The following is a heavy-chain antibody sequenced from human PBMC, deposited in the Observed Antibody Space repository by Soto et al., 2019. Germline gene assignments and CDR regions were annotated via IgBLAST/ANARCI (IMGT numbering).Heavy chain of an antibody. V-gene: IGHV4-30-4*01. J-gene: IGHJ4*02. Sequence: QVQLQESGPGLVKPSQTLSLTCTVSGGSITSSDYYWNWIRQPPGKGLEWSGYIYDSGSTYYNPSLKSRVTISVDTSKNQFSLKLSSVTAADTAVYYCAREFSGYTYGPGEVYWGQGTLVTVSS. CDR1: GGSITSSDYY. D-gene: IGHD6-13*01. CDR3: AREFSGYTYGPGEVY. CDR2: IYDSGST.